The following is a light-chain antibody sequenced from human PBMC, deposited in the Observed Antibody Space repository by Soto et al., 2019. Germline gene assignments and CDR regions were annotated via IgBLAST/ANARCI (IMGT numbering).Light chain of an antibody. Sequence: EIVLTQSPATLSLSPGERATLSCRASQSVSSYLAWYQQKPGQAPRLLIYDASNRATGIPARFIGSGYGTDFTLTISSLEPEDFAVYYCQQRSNWPRWTFGQGTKVEIK. V-gene: IGKV3-11*01. CDR1: QSVSSY. J-gene: IGKJ1*01. CDR2: DAS. CDR3: QQRSNWPRWT.